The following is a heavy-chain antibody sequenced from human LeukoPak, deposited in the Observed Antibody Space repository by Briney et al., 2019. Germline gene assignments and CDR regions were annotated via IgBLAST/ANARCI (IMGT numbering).Heavy chain of an antibody. CDR3: ARVSCSSTSCYDY. CDR1: GYTFTGSF. Sequence: ASVKVSCKASGYTFTGSFMHWVRQAPGQGLEWMGWINCNTGGTKFAQKFQGRVTMTRDTSISTAYMELSRLRSDDTAVYYCARVSCSSTSCYDYWGQGALVTVSS. CDR2: INCNTGGT. D-gene: IGHD2-2*01. V-gene: IGHV1-2*02. J-gene: IGHJ4*02.